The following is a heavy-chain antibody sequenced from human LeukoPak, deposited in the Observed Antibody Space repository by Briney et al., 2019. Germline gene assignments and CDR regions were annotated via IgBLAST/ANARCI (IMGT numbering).Heavy chain of an antibody. CDR1: GFTFSSYA. J-gene: IGHJ4*02. D-gene: IGHD4-17*01. CDR2: ISGSGGST. CDR3: ARGLNRYFTTVTPLGDY. V-gene: IGHV3-23*01. Sequence: GGSLRLSCAASGFTFSSYAVSWVRQAPGKGLEWVSGISGSGGSTYYADSVKGRFTVSRDNSNNTLYLQMSSLRLDDTAIYYCARGLNRYFTTVTPLGDYWGQGILVTVSS.